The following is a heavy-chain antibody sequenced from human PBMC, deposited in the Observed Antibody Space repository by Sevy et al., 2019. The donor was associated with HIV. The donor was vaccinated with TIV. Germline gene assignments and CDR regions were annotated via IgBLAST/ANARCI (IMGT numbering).Heavy chain of an antibody. J-gene: IGHJ4*02. CDR2: LSFGCGKI. Sequence: GGSLRLSCAASGFAFHEYSMSWIRQAPGKGLEWVATLSFGCGKINYADSVKGRFIISRDDSKNTLYLQMNSLRAEDTAVYFCAREGCTRPHDYWGQGTLVTVSS. CDR1: GFAFHEYS. D-gene: IGHD2-8*01. V-gene: IGHV3-23*01. CDR3: AREGCTRPHDY.